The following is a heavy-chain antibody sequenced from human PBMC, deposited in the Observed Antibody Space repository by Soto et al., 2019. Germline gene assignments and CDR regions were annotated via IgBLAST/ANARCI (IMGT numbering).Heavy chain of an antibody. D-gene: IGHD4-17*01. CDR1: VGTFSSFP. Sequence: QVQLVQSGADAKKPGSSVKVSCKASVGTFSSFPIRWVRQAPGQGLEWMGGITPIFGTVDYSQKFQDRMTITEDESTTTVYRELSSLRSEDTAMYYCASRGPVTETIDNWVQGPLVIVSS. J-gene: IGHJ4*02. CDR2: ITPIFGTV. V-gene: IGHV1-69*01. CDR3: ASRGPVTETIDN.